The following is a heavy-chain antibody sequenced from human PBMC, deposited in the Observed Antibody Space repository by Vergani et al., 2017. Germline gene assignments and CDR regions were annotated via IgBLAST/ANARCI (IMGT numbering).Heavy chain of an antibody. Sequence: QLQLQESGPGLVKPSETLSLTCTVSGGSISSSSYYWGWIRQPPGKGLEWIGSIYYSGSTYYNPSLKSRVTIAVDTSKNQFSLKLSSVTAADTAVYYCARYPSTTVTGRWXFDLWGRGTLVTVSS. CDR2: IYYSGST. CDR1: GGSISSSSYY. V-gene: IGHV4-39*07. D-gene: IGHD4-17*01. CDR3: ARYPSTTVTGRWXFDL. J-gene: IGHJ2*01.